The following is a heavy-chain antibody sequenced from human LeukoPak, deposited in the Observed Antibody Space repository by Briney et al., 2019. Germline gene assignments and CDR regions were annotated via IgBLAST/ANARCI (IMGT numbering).Heavy chain of an antibody. CDR2: IHTSGDT. Sequence: GGSLRLSCAASGLTGSHNYVSWVRQAPGKGLEWVSAIHTSGDTYYADSVKGRFTISRDNSKNTLYLQMNSLRAEDTAVYYCAREVVRGPTYYFDYWGQGTLVTVSS. V-gene: IGHV3-53*01. J-gene: IGHJ4*02. CDR1: GLTGSHNY. CDR3: AREVVRGPTYYFDY. D-gene: IGHD3-10*01.